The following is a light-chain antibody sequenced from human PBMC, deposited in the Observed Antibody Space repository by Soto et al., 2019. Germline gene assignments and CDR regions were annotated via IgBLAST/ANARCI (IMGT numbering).Light chain of an antibody. CDR1: SSDIGNYNL. CDR2: EGS. Sequence: QSALTQPASVSGSPGQSITISCTGTSSDIGNYNLVSWYQQHPDKAPKLMIYEGSKRPSGVSNRFSGSKSGNTASLTLSGLQDEDEDDYYCCSYAGGSTWVFGGGTKLTVL. CDR3: CSYAGGSTWV. V-gene: IGLV2-23*01. J-gene: IGLJ2*01.